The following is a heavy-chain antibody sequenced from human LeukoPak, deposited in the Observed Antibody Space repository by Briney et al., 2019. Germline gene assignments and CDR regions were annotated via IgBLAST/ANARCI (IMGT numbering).Heavy chain of an antibody. D-gene: IGHD2-2*02. CDR1: GYTFTSYG. CDR3: ARDFCSSTGCYTGYFGY. Sequence: GASVKVSCKASGYTFTSYGISWVRQAPGQGLEWMGWISAYNGNTNYAQKLQGRVTMTTDTSTSTAYMELRSLRSDDTAVYYCARDFCSSTGCYTGYFGYWRQGTLVTVSS. J-gene: IGHJ4*02. V-gene: IGHV1-18*01. CDR2: ISAYNGNT.